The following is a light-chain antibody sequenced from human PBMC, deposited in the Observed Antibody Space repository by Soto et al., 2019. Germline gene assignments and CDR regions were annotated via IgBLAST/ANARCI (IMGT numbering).Light chain of an antibody. V-gene: IGKV3-20*01. Sequence: EIVLTQSPGTLSLSPGERATLSCRASQSVGSNYLVWYQQKPGQAPRLLIYGASSRATGIPDRFSGSGSGTDFTLTISRLEPEDFAVYYCQQYGSSPITFGQGTRLEIK. CDR2: GAS. CDR1: QSVGSNY. CDR3: QQYGSSPIT. J-gene: IGKJ5*01.